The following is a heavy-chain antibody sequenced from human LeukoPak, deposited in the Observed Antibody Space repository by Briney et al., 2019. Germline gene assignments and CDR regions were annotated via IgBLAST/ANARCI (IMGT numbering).Heavy chain of an antibody. J-gene: IGHJ4*02. CDR3: ARDLGYRSGWYLGDF. D-gene: IGHD6-19*01. Sequence: PGGSLTLSCGASGFTFNSYAMSWVRRAPGKGLEWVSSISDSGGSTYYADSLRGRFTIYRDNSKTALYLQMNSLRAEDTAIYYCARDLGYRSGWYLGDFWGQGTLVTVSS. CDR2: ISDSGGST. CDR1: GFTFNSYA. V-gene: IGHV3-23*01.